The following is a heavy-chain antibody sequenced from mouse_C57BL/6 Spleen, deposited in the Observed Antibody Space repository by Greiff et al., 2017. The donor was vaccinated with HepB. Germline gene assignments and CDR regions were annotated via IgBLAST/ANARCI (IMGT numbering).Heavy chain of an antibody. D-gene: IGHD1-1*01. J-gene: IGHJ1*03. Sequence: VQLQQSGAELARPGASVTMSCKASGYTFTSYPMHWVKQRPIQGLEWIGAINPISGYTKYNQKFKDKATLTADKSSSTAYMQLSSLTYEDSSVYYCASGITTEHFDDWGTGTTVTVSS. CDR1: GYTFTSYP. CDR2: INPISGYT. V-gene: IGHV1-4*01. CDR3: ASGITTEHFDD.